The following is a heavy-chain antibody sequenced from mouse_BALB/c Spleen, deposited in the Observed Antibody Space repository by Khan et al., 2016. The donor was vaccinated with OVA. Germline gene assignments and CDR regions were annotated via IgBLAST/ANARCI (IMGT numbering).Heavy chain of an antibody. V-gene: IGHV3-8*02. Sequence: EVQLQESGPSLVKPSQTLSPTCSVTGDSITSGYWSWIRKFPGNKLEYMGYMIYTGYTYYNPSLKSRISITRHTSKNQYFLQLNSMTTEDTATYYSARSTYRYDFDYWGQGTLVTVS. CDR2: MIYTGYT. CDR3: ARSTYRYDFDY. D-gene: IGHD2-14*01. J-gene: IGHJ3*01. CDR1: GDSITSGY.